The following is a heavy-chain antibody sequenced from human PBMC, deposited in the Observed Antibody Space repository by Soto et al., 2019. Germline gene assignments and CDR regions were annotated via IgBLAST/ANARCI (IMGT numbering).Heavy chain of an antibody. V-gene: IGHV1-3*01. Sequence: ASVKVSCKASGYTFTNYAMNWVRQAPGHSLEWMGWINPENGDTMYSQKFQGRVTMTIDTSTRTAYMDLTTLNSEYTSIYYCARGAVSNWPSDYWGQGTLVTVSS. D-gene: IGHD6-13*01. J-gene: IGHJ4*02. CDR3: ARGAVSNWPSDY. CDR1: GYTFTNYA. CDR2: INPENGDT.